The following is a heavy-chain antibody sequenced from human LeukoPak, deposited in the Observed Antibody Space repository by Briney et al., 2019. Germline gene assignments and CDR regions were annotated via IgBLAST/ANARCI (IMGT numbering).Heavy chain of an antibody. CDR3: ARVKNQQWLVRFFDY. Sequence: PSETLSLTCAVYGGSFSGYYWSWIRQPPGKGLEWIGEINHSGSTNYNPSLKSRVTISVDTSKNQFSLKLSSVTAADTAVYYCARVKNQQWLVRFFDYWGQGTLVTVSS. CDR1: GGSFSGYY. V-gene: IGHV4-34*01. CDR2: INHSGST. D-gene: IGHD6-19*01. J-gene: IGHJ4*02.